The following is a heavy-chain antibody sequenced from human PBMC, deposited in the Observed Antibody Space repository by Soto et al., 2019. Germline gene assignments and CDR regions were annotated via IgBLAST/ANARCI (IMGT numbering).Heavy chain of an antibody. CDR2: VENSGNT. Sequence: SETLSLTCSVSGGSVSSESYYWSWIRQTPGKGLKWIGNVENSGNTYYTPSLKSRLTVSIDTSKNEFSLRLNSVTAADTAVYYCAGQTFTIAAASYGRSNWFDPWGPGTLVTVSS. CDR3: AGQTFTIAAASYGRSNWFDP. J-gene: IGHJ5*02. V-gene: IGHV4-39*01. D-gene: IGHD6-25*01. CDR1: GGSVSSESYY.